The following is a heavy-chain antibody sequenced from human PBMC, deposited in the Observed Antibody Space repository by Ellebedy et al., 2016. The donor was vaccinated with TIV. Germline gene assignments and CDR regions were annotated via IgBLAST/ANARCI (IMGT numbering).Heavy chain of an antibody. CDR3: SGDPYRSYGMDI. CDR2: IYYSGRT. Sequence: MPSETLSLTCTVYGGSISSYYWSWIRQPPGTGLEWIGYIYYSGRTNYNPPLKSRVTISVDTSKNQFSLKLNSVTAADTAVYYCSGDPYRSYGMDIWGQGTTVTVSS. D-gene: IGHD1-1*01. J-gene: IGHJ6*02. CDR1: GGSISSYY. V-gene: IGHV4-59*01.